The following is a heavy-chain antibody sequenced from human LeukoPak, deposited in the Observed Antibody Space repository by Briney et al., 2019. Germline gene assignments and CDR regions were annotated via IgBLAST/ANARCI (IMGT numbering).Heavy chain of an antibody. CDR1: GGSISSSPYY. Sequence: SETLSLTCTVSGGSISSSPYYWGWIRQPPGKGLEWIGSIYYSGTTHYNPSLESRVTISVDTSKNQFSLKLSSVTAADTAVYYCARGSGSSSWYRAFDIWGQGTMVTVSS. CDR2: IYYSGTT. V-gene: IGHV4-39*07. CDR3: ARGSGSSSWYRAFDI. D-gene: IGHD6-13*01. J-gene: IGHJ3*02.